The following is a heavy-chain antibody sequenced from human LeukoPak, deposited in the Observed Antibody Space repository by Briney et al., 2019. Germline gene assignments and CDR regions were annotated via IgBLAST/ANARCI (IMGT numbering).Heavy chain of an antibody. CDR3: ARQVRLRFLEWLTIMGEQSKSGDAFDI. CDR2: IYHSGST. J-gene: IGHJ3*02. D-gene: IGHD3-3*01. V-gene: IGHV4-30-2*03. Sequence: SETLSLTCAVSGGSISSGGYSWSWIRQPPGKGLEWIGYIYHSGSTYYNPSLKSRVTISVDTSKNQFSLKLSSVTAADTAVYYCARQVRLRFLEWLTIMGEQSKSGDAFDIWGQGTMVTVSS. CDR1: GGSISSGGYS.